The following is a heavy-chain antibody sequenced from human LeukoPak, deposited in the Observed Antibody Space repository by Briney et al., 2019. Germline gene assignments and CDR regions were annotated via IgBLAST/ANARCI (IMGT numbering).Heavy chain of an antibody. CDR1: GYTFTSYD. CDR2: MNPNSGNT. D-gene: IGHD6-19*01. Sequence: GASVQVSCKASGYTFTSYDINWVRQATGQGFEWMGWMNPNSGNTGYAQKFQGRVTMTRNTSISTAYMELSSLRSEDTAVYYCASFSVADDAFDICGQGTMVTVSS. V-gene: IGHV1-8*01. J-gene: IGHJ3*02. CDR3: ASFSVADDAFDI.